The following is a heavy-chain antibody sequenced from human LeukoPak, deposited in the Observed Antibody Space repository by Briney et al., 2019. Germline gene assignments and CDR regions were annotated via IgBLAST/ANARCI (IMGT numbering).Heavy chain of an antibody. V-gene: IGHV1-18*01. CDR3: ARDQWLFILPLFDY. Sequence: ASVKVSCKASGYTFTSYGISWVRQAPGQGLEWMGWISAYNGNTNYAQKLQGRVTMTTDTSTSTAYMELRSLRSDDTAVYYCARDQWLFILPLFDYWGQGTLVTVSS. J-gene: IGHJ4*02. CDR2: ISAYNGNT. D-gene: IGHD3-22*01. CDR1: GYTFTSYG.